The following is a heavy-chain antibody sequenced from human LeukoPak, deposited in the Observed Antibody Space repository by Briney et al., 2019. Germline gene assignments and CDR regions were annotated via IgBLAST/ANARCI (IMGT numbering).Heavy chain of an antibody. Sequence: SVKVSCKASGGTFSSYAISWVRQAPGQGVEWMGRIIPILGITNYAQKFQGRVTITADKSTSTAYMELSSLRSEDTAVYYCARDLPQNYYDSSGYKRTPYYGMDVWGQGTTVTVSS. CDR3: ARDLPQNYYDSSGYKRTPYYGMDV. CDR1: GGTFSSYA. D-gene: IGHD3-22*01. CDR2: IIPILGIT. J-gene: IGHJ6*02. V-gene: IGHV1-69*04.